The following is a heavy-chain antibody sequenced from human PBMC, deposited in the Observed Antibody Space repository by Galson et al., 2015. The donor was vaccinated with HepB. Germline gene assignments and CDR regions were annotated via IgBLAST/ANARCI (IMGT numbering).Heavy chain of an antibody. V-gene: IGHV3-49*03. CDR3: ARDGLSGWGYYSGMDV. Sequence: SLRLSCATSGFSFGDHAISWFRQAPGKGLEWVGFIRSKGYGGTPEYAASVKGRFTISRDNSKNTLYLQLNGLRAEDTAVYYCARDGLSGWGYYSGMDVWGQGTTVTVSS. D-gene: IGHD3-9*01. CDR2: IRSKGYGGTP. CDR1: GFSFGDHA. J-gene: IGHJ6*02.